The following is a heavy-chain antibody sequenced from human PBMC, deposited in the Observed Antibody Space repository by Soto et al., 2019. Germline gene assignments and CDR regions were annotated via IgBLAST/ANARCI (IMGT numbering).Heavy chain of an antibody. CDR1: GGTFSSYG. Sequence: QVQLVQFGAEVKKPGSSVKVSCKASGGTFSSYGFNWVRQAPGQGLEWMGGINPFFGTTNYAQNFQGRVTITADESTTTVYVELNSLRSEDTAVYYCARASVAVGTIMGPIDYWGQGTLVTVSS. J-gene: IGHJ4*02. CDR2: INPFFGTT. CDR3: ARASVAVGTIMGPIDY. V-gene: IGHV1-69*01. D-gene: IGHD2-21*02.